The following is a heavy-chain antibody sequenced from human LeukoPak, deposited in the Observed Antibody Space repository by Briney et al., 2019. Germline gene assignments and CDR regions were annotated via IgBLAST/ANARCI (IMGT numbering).Heavy chain of an antibody. CDR3: ARDGSSSSWSYFDY. CDR1: GFTFSSYS. Sequence: GGSLRLSCAASGFTFSSYSMNWVRQAPGKGLEWVSVIYSGGSTYYADSVKGRFTISRDNSKNTLYLQMNSLRAEDTAVYYCARDGSSSSWSYFDYWGQGTLVTVSS. CDR2: IYSGGST. V-gene: IGHV3-53*01. J-gene: IGHJ4*02. D-gene: IGHD6-13*01.